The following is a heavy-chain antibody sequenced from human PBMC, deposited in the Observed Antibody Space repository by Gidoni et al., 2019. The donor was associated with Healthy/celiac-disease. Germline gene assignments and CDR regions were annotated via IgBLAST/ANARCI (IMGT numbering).Heavy chain of an antibody. CDR1: GFTFSSYG. D-gene: IGHD1-20*01. Sequence: QVQLVESGGGVVQPGRSLRLSCAASGFTFSSYGMHWVRQAPGKGLEWVAVIWYDGSNKYYADSVKGRFTISRDNSKNTLYLQMNSLRAEDTAVYYCARDPGITGTYYYYYGMDVWGQGTTVTVSS. CDR3: ARDPGITGTYYYYYGMDV. J-gene: IGHJ6*02. CDR2: IWYDGSNK. V-gene: IGHV3-33*01.